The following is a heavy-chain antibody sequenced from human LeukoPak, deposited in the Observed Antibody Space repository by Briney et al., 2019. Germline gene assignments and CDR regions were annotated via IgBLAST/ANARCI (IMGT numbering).Heavy chain of an antibody. D-gene: IGHD3-22*01. Sequence: SETLSLTCTVSGGSISSYYWSWIRQPAAKGLEWIGRIYTSGSTNYNPSLKSRVTMSVDTSKNQFSLKLSSVTAADTAVYYCASHSRGSGYSPGYYYYYMDVWGKGTTVTVSS. CDR1: GGSISSYY. CDR3: ASHSRGSGYSPGYYYYYMDV. CDR2: IYTSGST. J-gene: IGHJ6*03. V-gene: IGHV4-4*07.